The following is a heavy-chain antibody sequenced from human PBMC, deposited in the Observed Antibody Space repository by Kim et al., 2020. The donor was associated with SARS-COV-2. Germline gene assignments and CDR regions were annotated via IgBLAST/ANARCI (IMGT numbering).Heavy chain of an antibody. D-gene: IGHD2-15*01. V-gene: IGHV3-21*01. CDR3: ARSHSSFYGMDV. Sequence: ADTVKGRFTISRDNAKNSLYLQMNSLRAEDTAVYYCARSHSSFYGMDVWGQGTTVTVSS. J-gene: IGHJ6*02.